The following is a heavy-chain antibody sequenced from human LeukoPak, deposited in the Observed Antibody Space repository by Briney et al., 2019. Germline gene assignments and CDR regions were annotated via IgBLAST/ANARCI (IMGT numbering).Heavy chain of an antibody. CDR1: GGSISSSSYY. CDR3: ARLKGYSSGWYPSYYFDY. Sequence: NPSETLSLTCTVSGGSISSSSYYWGWIRQPPGKGLEWIGSIYYTGTTNYNPSLKSRVTISVDTSKNQSSLKLSSVTAADTAVYYCARLKGYSSGWYPSYYFDYWGQGTLVTVSS. D-gene: IGHD6-19*01. CDR2: IYYTGTT. V-gene: IGHV4-39*07. J-gene: IGHJ4*02.